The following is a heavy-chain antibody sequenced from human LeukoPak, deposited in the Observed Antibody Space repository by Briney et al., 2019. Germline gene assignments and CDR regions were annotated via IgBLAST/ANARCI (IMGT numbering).Heavy chain of an antibody. CDR3: ARVASGSYYNYYYYYMDV. CDR2: IYTSGST. CDR1: GGSISSGSYY. V-gene: IGHV4-61*02. Sequence: PSETLSLTCTVFGGSISSGSYYWSWIRQLAGKGLEWIGRIYTSGSTNYNPSLKSRVTISVDTSKNQSSLKLSSVTAADTAVYYCARVASGSYYNYYYYYMDVWGKGTTVTVSS. J-gene: IGHJ6*03. D-gene: IGHD1-26*01.